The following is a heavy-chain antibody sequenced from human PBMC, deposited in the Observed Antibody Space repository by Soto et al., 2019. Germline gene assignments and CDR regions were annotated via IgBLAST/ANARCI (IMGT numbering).Heavy chain of an antibody. J-gene: IGHJ4*02. CDR1: GFTVSSNY. V-gene: IGHV3-53*01. D-gene: IGHD5-12*01. Sequence: GGSLRLSCAASGFTVSSNYMSWVRQAPGKGLEWVSVIYSGGSTYYADSVKGRFTISRDNSKNTLYLQMNSLRAEDTAVYYCARDGSGYDFLAPGGYFDYWGQGTLVTVSS. CDR2: IYSGGST. CDR3: ARDGSGYDFLAPGGYFDY.